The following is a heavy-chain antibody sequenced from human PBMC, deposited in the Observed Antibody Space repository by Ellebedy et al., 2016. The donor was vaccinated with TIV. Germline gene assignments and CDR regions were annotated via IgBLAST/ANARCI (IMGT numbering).Heavy chain of an antibody. Sequence: GGSLRLSCKGSGYSFTTSWIGWVRQMPGKGLEWMGIIYPGDSDTRYSPSFQGQVTIPADKSISTAYLQWSSLKASDTAMYYCARSRDYYVDYWGQGTLVTVSS. V-gene: IGHV5-51*01. CDR1: GYSFTTSW. CDR3: ARSRDYYVDY. CDR2: IYPGDSDT. J-gene: IGHJ4*02.